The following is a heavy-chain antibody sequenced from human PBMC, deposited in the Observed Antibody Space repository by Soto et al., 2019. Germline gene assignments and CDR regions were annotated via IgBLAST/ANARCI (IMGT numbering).Heavy chain of an antibody. CDR1: GYAFTSYH. Sequence: QVQLLQSGAEVRKPGASVKVSCKASGYAFTSYHLHWLRQAPGKGPEWMGIIKPVGGSTSYAQQFRGRLTMTRDTATSTVYMEMNSLRSEDTAVYHCARELATITLDVLDIWGQGTMVTVSS. CDR2: IKPVGGST. CDR3: ARELATITLDVLDI. V-gene: IGHV1-46*01. J-gene: IGHJ3*02. D-gene: IGHD4-4*01.